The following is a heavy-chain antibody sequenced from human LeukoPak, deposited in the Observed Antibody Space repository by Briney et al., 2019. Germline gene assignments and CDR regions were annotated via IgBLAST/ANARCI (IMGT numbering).Heavy chain of an antibody. Sequence: GGSLRLSCAASGLTFSSYAMNWVRQAPGKGLEWVASVSGSGVSTYYADSVKGRFTISRDNSRNTLYLQMNSLRAEDTAAYYCTKDHGSYGSGSLLFDYWGQGTLVTVSS. CDR3: TKDHGSYGSGSLLFDY. D-gene: IGHD3-10*01. V-gene: IGHV3-23*01. CDR2: VSGSGVST. CDR1: GLTFSSYA. J-gene: IGHJ4*02.